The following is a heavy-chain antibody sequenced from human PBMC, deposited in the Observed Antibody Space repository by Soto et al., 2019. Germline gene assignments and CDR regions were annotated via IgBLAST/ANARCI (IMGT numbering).Heavy chain of an antibody. Sequence: GGSLRLSCAASGFTFSSYAMHWVRQAPGKGLEWVAVISYDGSNKYYADSVKGRFTISRDNSKNTLYLQMNSLRAEDTAVYYCARDRGSSGWRNAFDYWGQGTLVTVSS. CDR1: GFTFSSYA. J-gene: IGHJ4*02. D-gene: IGHD6-19*01. V-gene: IGHV3-30*04. CDR3: ARDRGSSGWRNAFDY. CDR2: ISYDGSNK.